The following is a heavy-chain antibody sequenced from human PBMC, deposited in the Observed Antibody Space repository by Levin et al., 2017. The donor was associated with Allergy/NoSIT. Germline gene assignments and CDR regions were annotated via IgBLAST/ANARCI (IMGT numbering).Heavy chain of an antibody. CDR3: AKDYGDNYYFDY. D-gene: IGHD4-17*01. CDR2: ISYDGSNK. CDR1: GFTFSSYG. Sequence: GGSLRLSCAASGFTFSSYGMHWVRQAPGKGLEWVAVISYDGSNKYYADSVKGRFTISRDNSKNTLYLQMNSLRAEDTAVYYCAKDYGDNYYFDYWGQGTLVTVSS. V-gene: IGHV3-30*18. J-gene: IGHJ4*02.